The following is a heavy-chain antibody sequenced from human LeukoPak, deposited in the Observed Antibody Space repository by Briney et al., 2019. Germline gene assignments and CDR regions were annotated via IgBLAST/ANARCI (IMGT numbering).Heavy chain of an antibody. CDR2: ISYDGSNK. D-gene: IGHD1-26*01. CDR3: AKDLTQYSGSYGAFDAFDI. Sequence: PGRSLRLSCAASGFTFSSYGMHWVRQAPGKGLEWVAVISYDGSNKYYADSVKGRFTISRDNSKNTLYLQMNSLRAEDTAVYYCAKDLTQYSGSYGAFDAFDIWGQGTMVTVSS. V-gene: IGHV3-30*18. CDR1: GFTFSSYG. J-gene: IGHJ3*02.